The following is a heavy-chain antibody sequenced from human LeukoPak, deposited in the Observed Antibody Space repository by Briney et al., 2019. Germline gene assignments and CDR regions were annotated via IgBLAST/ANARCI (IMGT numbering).Heavy chain of an antibody. CDR3: ATALAGSVELDY. V-gene: IGHV1-8*01. CDR1: GYTFTSYK. Sequence: ASVKVSCKASGYTFTSYKIHWVRQAAGQGLEWMGWMNPNNGNIHYAQKFQGRVTMTRNTPISTAYMELTSLRSDDTAVYYCATALAGSVELDYWGQGTLVTVSS. D-gene: IGHD6-19*01. CDR2: MNPNNGNI. J-gene: IGHJ4*02.